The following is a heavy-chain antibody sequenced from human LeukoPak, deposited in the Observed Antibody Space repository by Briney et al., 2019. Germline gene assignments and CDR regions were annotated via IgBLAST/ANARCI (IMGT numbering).Heavy chain of an antibody. CDR3: AKDSDDYGGNFPWYVPGYNWFDP. D-gene: IGHD4-23*01. Sequence: GGSLRLSCAASGFTFSSYGMSWVRQAPGKGLEWVSAISGSGGSTYYADSVKGRFTISRDNSKNTLYLQMNSLRAEDTAVYYCAKDSDDYGGNFPWYVPGYNWFDPWGQGTLVTVSS. J-gene: IGHJ5*02. CDR1: GFTFSSYG. CDR2: ISGSGGST. V-gene: IGHV3-23*01.